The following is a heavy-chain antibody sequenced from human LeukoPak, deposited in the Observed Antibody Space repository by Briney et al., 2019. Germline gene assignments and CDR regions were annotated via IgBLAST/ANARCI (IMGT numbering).Heavy chain of an antibody. CDR3: ASEGGYRGQAYYYYYYMDV. CDR2: ISSSSSYI. V-gene: IGHV3-21*01. D-gene: IGHD5-12*01. J-gene: IGHJ6*03. Sequence: GGSLRPSCAASGFTFSSYSMNWVRQAPGKGLEWVSSISSSSSYIYYADSVKGRFTISRDNAKNSLYLQMNSLRAEDTAVYYCASEGGYRGQAYYYYYYMDVWGKGTTVTVSS. CDR1: GFTFSSYS.